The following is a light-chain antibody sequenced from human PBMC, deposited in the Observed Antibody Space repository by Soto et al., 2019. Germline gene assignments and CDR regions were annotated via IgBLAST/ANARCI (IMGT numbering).Light chain of an antibody. CDR3: QQDGSSPLT. CDR1: QSVSSSY. V-gene: IGKV3-20*01. J-gene: IGKJ4*01. Sequence: EVVLTQSPGTLSLSPGERATLSCRASQSVSSSYLAWYRQKPGQAPRLLIYGASSRATGIPDRFTGSGSGTDFTLTISSLEPEDFALYYCQQDGSSPLTFGGGTKVEIK. CDR2: GAS.